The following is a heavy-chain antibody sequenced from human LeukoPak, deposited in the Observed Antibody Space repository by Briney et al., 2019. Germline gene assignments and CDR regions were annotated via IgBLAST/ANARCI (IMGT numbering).Heavy chain of an antibody. J-gene: IGHJ4*02. D-gene: IGHD2-15*01. CDR3: ARLGGNDPFVY. V-gene: IGHV4-34*01. CDR2: IDHSGST. CDR1: GGSFSGYY. Sequence: SETLSLTCAVYGGSFSGYYWSWIRQPPGKGLEWIGEIDHSGSTNYNPSLKSRVTISVDTSKNQFSLKLSSVTAADTAVYYCARLGGNDPFVYWGQGTLVTVSS.